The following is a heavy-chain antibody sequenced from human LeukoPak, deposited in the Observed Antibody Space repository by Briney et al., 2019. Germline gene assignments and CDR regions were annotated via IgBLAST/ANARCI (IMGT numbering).Heavy chain of an antibody. CDR1: GGSFSGYY. D-gene: IGHD3-10*01. Sequence: ETLSLTCAVYGGSFSGYYWSWIRQPPGKGLEWIGEINHSGSTNYNPSLKSRVTISVDTSKNQFSLKPSSVTAADTAVYYCARGVRNMVRGVDFDYWGQGTLVTVSS. J-gene: IGHJ4*02. CDR2: INHSGST. V-gene: IGHV4-34*01. CDR3: ARGVRNMVRGVDFDY.